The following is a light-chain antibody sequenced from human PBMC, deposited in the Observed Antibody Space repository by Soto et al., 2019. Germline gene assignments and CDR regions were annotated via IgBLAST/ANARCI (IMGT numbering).Light chain of an antibody. CDR2: GAS. CDR3: QPYHSYP. CDR1: QSISPW. V-gene: IGKV1-5*02. J-gene: IGKJ1*01. Sequence: PSTLSTAGGDRGKSFCRASQSISPWLAWYQQKPGKAPKLLIYGASSLEGGVPSRFSGSGSGTEFTLTISSLQPDDFATYYCQPYHSYPFAQGTKVEIK.